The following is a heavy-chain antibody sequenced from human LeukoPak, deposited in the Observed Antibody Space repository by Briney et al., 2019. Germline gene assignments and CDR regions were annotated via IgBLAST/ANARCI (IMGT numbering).Heavy chain of an antibody. CDR1: GYSISSGYY. J-gene: IGHJ3*02. CDR2: IYHSGST. Sequence: SETLSLTCTVSGYSISSGYYWGWIRQPPGKGLEWIGSIYHSGSTYYNPSLKSRVTISVDTSKNQFSLKLSSVTAADTAVYYRARVSAEGAFDIWGQGTMVTVSS. CDR3: ARVSAEGAFDI. V-gene: IGHV4-38-2*02.